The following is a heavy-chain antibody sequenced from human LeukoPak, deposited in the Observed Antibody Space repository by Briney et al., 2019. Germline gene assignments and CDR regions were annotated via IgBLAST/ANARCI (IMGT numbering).Heavy chain of an antibody. D-gene: IGHD3-3*01. V-gene: IGHV1-8*01. Sequence: GASVKVSCKASGYTFTSYDINWVRQATGQGLEWMGWMNPNSGNTGYAQKFQGRVTMTRNTSISTAYMELSSLRSEDTAVYYCARDRGGSRITIFGVVIIPDLDYWGQGTLVTVSS. J-gene: IGHJ4*02. CDR2: MNPNSGNT. CDR1: GYTFTSYD. CDR3: ARDRGGSRITIFGVVIIPDLDY.